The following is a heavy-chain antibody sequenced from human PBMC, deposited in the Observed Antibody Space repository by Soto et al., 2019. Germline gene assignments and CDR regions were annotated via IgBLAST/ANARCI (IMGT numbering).Heavy chain of an antibody. CDR1: GFAFNSHS. CDR2: MTSDGSSK. D-gene: IGHD3-9*01. J-gene: IGHJ5*02. V-gene: IGHV3-30-3*01. CDR3: AIDRVIRYTGYELDL. Sequence: QMQLLESGGGVVQPGKALRLSCAASGFAFNSHSMHWVRQAPGKGLEWLALMTSDGSSKFYADSVKGRCTISRDNSKNTFYLEMNSLRSEDTAVYYCAIDRVIRYTGYELDLWGQGSLVTVSS.